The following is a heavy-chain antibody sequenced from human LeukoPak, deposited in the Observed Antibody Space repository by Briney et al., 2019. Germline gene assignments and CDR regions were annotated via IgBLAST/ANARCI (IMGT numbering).Heavy chain of an antibody. CDR2: INHSGST. J-gene: IGHJ6*02. D-gene: IGHD1-7*01. CDR3: ARGRYWNYPYYYYSMDV. CDR1: GGSFSGYY. Sequence: PSETLSLTCAVYGGSFSGYYWSWIRQPPGKGLEWIGEINHSGSTNYNPSLKSRVTISVDTSKNQFSLKLSSVTAADTAVYCCARGRYWNYPYYYYSMDVWGQGTTVTVSS. V-gene: IGHV4-34*01.